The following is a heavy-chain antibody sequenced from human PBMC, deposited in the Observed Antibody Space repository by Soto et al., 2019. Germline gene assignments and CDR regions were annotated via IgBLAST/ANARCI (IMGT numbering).Heavy chain of an antibody. CDR3: AKDVIPDYYDSSGYYYGNWFDP. J-gene: IGHJ5*02. CDR1: GFTFSSYA. Sequence: GGSLRLSCAASGFTFSSYAMSWVRQAPGKXLGWVSAISGSGGSTYYADSVKGRFTISRDNSKNTLYLQMNSLRAEDTAVYYCAKDVIPDYYDSSGYYYGNWFDPWGQGTLVTVS. V-gene: IGHV3-23*01. D-gene: IGHD3-22*01. CDR2: ISGSGGST.